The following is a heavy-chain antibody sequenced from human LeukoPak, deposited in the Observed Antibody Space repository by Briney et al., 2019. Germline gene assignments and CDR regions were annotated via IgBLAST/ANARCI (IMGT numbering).Heavy chain of an antibody. CDR3: ARGGYCSSTSCYPVDNWFDP. V-gene: IGHV4-31*03. D-gene: IGHD2-2*01. CDR1: GGSISSGGYY. CDR2: IYYSGST. J-gene: IGHJ5*02. Sequence: SETLSLTCTVSGGSISSGGYYWSWIRQHPGKGLEWIGYIYYSGSTYYNPSLKSRVTISVDTSKNQFSLKLSSVTAADTAVYYCARGGYCSSTSCYPVDNWFDPWGQGTLVTVSS.